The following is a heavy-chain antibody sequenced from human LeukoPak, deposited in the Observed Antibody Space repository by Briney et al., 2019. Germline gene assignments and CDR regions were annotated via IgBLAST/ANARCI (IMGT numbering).Heavy chain of an antibody. J-gene: IGHJ6*03. Sequence: GGSLRLSCAASGFTFSDYYMSWIRQAPGKGLEWVSYISSSGSTIYYADSVKGRFTISRDNAKNSLYLQMNSLRAEDTAVYYCARASDYSNYYDYYYYYMDVWGKGTTVTISS. CDR1: GFTFSDYY. D-gene: IGHD4-11*01. CDR3: ARASDYSNYYDYYYYYMDV. V-gene: IGHV3-11*04. CDR2: ISSSGSTI.